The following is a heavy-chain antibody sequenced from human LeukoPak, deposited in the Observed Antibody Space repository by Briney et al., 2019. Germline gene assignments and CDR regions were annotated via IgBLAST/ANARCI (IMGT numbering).Heavy chain of an antibody. D-gene: IGHD3-22*01. V-gene: IGHV4-39*02. Sequence: PSETLSLTCTVSGGSISSSSYYWGWIRQPPGKGLEWIGNIYYSGRTYYNPSLKSRVTISVDTSKNDFSLKLSSVTAADTAVYYCARLYYYDSSGPPLWGQGTMVAVSS. CDR2: IYYSGRT. CDR3: ARLYYYDSSGPPL. J-gene: IGHJ4*02. CDR1: GGSISSSSYY.